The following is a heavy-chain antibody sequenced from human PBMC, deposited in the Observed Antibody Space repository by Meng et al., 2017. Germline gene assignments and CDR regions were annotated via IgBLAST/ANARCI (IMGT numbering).Heavy chain of an antibody. V-gene: IGHV1-18*01. J-gene: IGHJ5*02. Sequence: ASVKVSCKASGYTFTSYGISWWRQAPGQGLEWMGWISAYNGNTNYAQKPQGRVTMTTDTSTSTAYMELRSLRSDDTAVYYCARDLIVVVPAAIYRVSTDYGPWGQGTLVTVSS. CDR1: GYTFTSYG. D-gene: IGHD2-2*01. CDR2: ISAYNGNT. CDR3: ARDLIVVVPAAIYRVSTDYGP.